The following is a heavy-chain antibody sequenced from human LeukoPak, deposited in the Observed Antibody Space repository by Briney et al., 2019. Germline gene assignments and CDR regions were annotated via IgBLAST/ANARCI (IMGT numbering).Heavy chain of an antibody. CDR1: GGSFSGYY. CDR2: IYYSGST. CDR3: ARRSYSSSSNYYYYGMDV. V-gene: IGHV4-59*08. J-gene: IGHJ6*02. D-gene: IGHD6-6*01. Sequence: SETLSLTCAVYGGSFSGYYWSWIRQPPGKGLEWIGYIYYSGSTNYNPSLKSRVTISVDTSKNQFSLKLSSVTAADTAVYYCARRSYSSSSNYYYYGMDVWGQGTTVTVSS.